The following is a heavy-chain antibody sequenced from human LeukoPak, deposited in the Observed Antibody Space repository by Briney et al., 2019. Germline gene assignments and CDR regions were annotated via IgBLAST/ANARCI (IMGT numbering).Heavy chain of an antibody. J-gene: IGHJ4*02. CDR2: ISSSGSTI. Sequence: GGSLRLSCAASGFTFSTYSMNWVRQAPGKGLEWVSYISSSGSTIYYADSVKGRFTISRDNSKNTLYLQMNSLRAEDTAVYYCARDNRYVDFWSGYLDYWGQGTLVTVSS. V-gene: IGHV3-48*01. CDR3: ARDNRYVDFWSGYLDY. CDR1: GFTFSTYS. D-gene: IGHD3-3*01.